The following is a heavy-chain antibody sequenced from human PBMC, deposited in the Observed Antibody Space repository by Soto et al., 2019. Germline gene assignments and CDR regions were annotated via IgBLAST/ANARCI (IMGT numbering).Heavy chain of an antibody. CDR2: MGYNGFT. D-gene: IGHD3-10*01. CDR3: ARQGFGELHGLVDV. J-gene: IGHJ6*02. V-gene: IGHV4-59*08. Sequence: QVQLQESGPGLVKPSETLSLTCTISGGPMNNYYCSWFRQPRGQGLEWVGYMGYNGFTRYNPSLRSRVAISLDTAKNQFPLNLSSVTAAHTALYYCARQGFGELHGLVDVWGQGITVTVSS. CDR1: GGPMNNYY.